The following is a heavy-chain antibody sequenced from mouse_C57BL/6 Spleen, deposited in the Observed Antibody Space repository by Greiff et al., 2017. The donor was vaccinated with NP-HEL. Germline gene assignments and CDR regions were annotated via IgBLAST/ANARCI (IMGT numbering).Heavy chain of an antibody. CDR1: GFNIKDYY. CDR3: TTDGVYGSSHAWFAY. J-gene: IGHJ3*01. Sequence: VQLKQSGAELVRPGASVKLSCTASGFNIKDYYMHWVKQRPEQGLEWIGRIDPEDGDTEYAPKFQGKATMTADTSSNTAYLQLSSLTSEDTAVYYCTTDGVYGSSHAWFAYWGQGTLVTVSA. D-gene: IGHD1-1*01. CDR2: IDPEDGDT. V-gene: IGHV14-1*01.